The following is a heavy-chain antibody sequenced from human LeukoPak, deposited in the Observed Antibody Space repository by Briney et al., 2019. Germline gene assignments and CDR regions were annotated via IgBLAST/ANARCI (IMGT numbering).Heavy chain of an antibody. CDR3: ARGGDGDILTGLVFDY. V-gene: IGHV1-18*01. J-gene: IGHJ4*02. CDR1: GYTFTSYD. D-gene: IGHD3-9*01. Sequence: ASVKVSCKASGYTFTSYDISWVRQAPGQGLEWMGWISTYNDNTHYAQKLQGRVTMTTDTSTSTAYMELRSLRSDDTAVYYCARGGDGDILTGLVFDYWGQGTLVTVSS. CDR2: ISTYNDNT.